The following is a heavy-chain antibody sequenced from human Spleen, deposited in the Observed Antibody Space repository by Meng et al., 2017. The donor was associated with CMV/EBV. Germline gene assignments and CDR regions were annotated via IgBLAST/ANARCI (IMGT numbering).Heavy chain of an antibody. CDR1: GLTFSNYA. CDR2: IYSGVIST. CDR3: AKFDFWSGYVD. J-gene: IGHJ4*02. Sequence: GGSLRLSCAASGLTFSNYAMNWVRQAPGKGLEWVSVIYSGVISTYYADSVKGRFTISRDNSKNTLYLEMNSLRVEDTAVYYCAKFDFWSGYVDWGQGTLVTVSS. V-gene: IGHV3-23*03. D-gene: IGHD3-3*01.